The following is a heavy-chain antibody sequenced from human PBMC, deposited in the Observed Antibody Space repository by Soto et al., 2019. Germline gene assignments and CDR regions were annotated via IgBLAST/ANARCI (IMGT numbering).Heavy chain of an antibody. J-gene: IGHJ4*02. CDR2: IYYSGST. D-gene: IGHD3-22*01. CDR3: ARGSYYYDSSGYYHY. V-gene: IGHV4-30-4*01. Sequence: SETLSVTWTVSGGSISSGDYYWSWIRQPPGKGLEWIGYIYYSGSTYYNPSLKSRVTISVDTSKNQFSLKLSSVTAADTAVYYCARGSYYYDSSGYYHYWGRGTLVTVSS. CDR1: GGSISSGDYY.